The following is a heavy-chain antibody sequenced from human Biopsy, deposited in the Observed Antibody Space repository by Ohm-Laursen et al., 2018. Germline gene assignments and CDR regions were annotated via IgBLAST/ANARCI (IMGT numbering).Heavy chain of an antibody. V-gene: IGHV1-46*01. CDR1: GYSFASYY. Sequence: ASVKVSCKASGYSFASYYMHWVRQAPGQGLEWMGMINPSGSTTSYPQIFQGRVTMTRDTSKSTVYMELSSLGSADTAVYFCARNTGWYGDLYYFDYWGQGTLVTVSS. D-gene: IGHD6-19*01. CDR2: INPSGSTT. CDR3: ARNTGWYGDLYYFDY. J-gene: IGHJ4*02.